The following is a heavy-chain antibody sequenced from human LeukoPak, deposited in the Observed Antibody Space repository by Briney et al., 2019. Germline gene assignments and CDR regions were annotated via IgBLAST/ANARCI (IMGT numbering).Heavy chain of an antibody. CDR3: ARHRIAVAASRYFDY. CDR2: IYYSGST. CDR1: GDSISSSSYY. J-gene: IGHJ4*02. V-gene: IGHV4-39*01. D-gene: IGHD6-19*01. Sequence: PSETLSLTCTVSGDSISSSSYYWGWIRQPPGKGLEWIGSIYYSGSTYYNPSLKSRVTISVDTSKNQFSLKLSSVTAADTAVYYCARHRIAVAASRYFDYWGQGTLVTVSS.